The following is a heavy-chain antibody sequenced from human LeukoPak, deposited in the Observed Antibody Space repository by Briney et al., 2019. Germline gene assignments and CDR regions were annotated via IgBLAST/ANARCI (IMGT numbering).Heavy chain of an antibody. D-gene: IGHD5-12*01. Sequence: WASVKVSCKASGYTFTSYDISWVRQAPGQGLEWMGWISAYNGNTNYAQKLQGRVTMTTDTSTSTAYMELRSLRSDDTAVYYCARVGYSGYEPDYYYGMDVWGQGTTVTVSS. CDR3: ARVGYSGYEPDYYYGMDV. V-gene: IGHV1-18*01. CDR1: GYTFTSYD. J-gene: IGHJ6*02. CDR2: ISAYNGNT.